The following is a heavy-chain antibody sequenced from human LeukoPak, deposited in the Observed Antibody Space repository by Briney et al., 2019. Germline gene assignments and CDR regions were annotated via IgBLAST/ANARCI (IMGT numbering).Heavy chain of an antibody. CDR3: ARTSPVTANFDS. D-gene: IGHD4-11*01. Sequence: GGSLRLSCAASGFTFSSYAMSWVRQAPGKGLEWVSAIDGSGTITYYADSVKGRFAISRDNSKNTLYLQMNSLRPEDTAVYSCARTSPVTANFDSWGQGTLVIVSS. CDR1: GFTFSSYA. CDR2: IDGSGTIT. V-gene: IGHV3-23*01. J-gene: IGHJ4*02.